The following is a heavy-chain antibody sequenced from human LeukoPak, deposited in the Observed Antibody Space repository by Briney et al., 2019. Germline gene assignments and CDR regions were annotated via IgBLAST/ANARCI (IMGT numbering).Heavy chain of an antibody. D-gene: IGHD2-15*01. Sequence: GRSLRLSRAAYGFTLISYSMNSVRHAPGKGMECDSSISIISSYIYYADSMNDPSTTSRAQAKNSLYQQMNRQRAKHTPVYDCARGEGYCSGSSCYSDYWGQGTLVSVSS. CDR1: GFTLISYS. CDR3: ARGEGYCSGSSCYSDY. J-gene: IGHJ4*02. V-gene: IGHV3-21*01. CDR2: ISIISSYI.